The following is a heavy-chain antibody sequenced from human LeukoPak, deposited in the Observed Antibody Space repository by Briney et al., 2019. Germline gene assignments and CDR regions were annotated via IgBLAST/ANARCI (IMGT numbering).Heavy chain of an antibody. CDR2: INSDGSST. CDR1: GFTFSSYW. CDR3: AREGLYYYYGMDV. J-gene: IGHJ6*01. V-gene: IGHV3-74*01. Sequence: GGSLRLSCAASGFTFSSYWMHWVRQAPRKGLVWVSRINSDGSSTSYTDPVKGRFTISRENAKNTLYLQMNSLRAEDTPVYYCAREGLYYYYGMDVWGQGTTVSVSS.